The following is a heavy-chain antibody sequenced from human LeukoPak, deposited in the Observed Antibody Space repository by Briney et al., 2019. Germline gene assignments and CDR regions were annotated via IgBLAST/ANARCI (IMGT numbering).Heavy chain of an antibody. D-gene: IGHD2-15*01. V-gene: IGHV3-7*01. Sequence: PGGSLRLSRAAYGFTFSSYAMSWVRQAPGKGLEWVANIKQDGSEKYYVDSVKGRFTIYRDQAKNSLYLQMNSLRSEETAVYYCAREEVAAFDYWGQGTLVTVSS. J-gene: IGHJ4*02. CDR2: IKQDGSEK. CDR1: GFTFSSYA. CDR3: AREEVAAFDY.